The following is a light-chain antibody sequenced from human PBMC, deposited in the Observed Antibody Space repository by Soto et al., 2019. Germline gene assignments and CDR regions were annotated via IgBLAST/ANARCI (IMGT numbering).Light chain of an antibody. CDR2: GAS. Sequence: EIVMTQSPAPLSVSPGERATLSCRXSQSVSSNLAWYQQKPGQAPRLLIYGASTRATGIPARFSGSGSGTEFTLTISSLQSEDFAVYYCQQYNNWPPWTFGQGTKVDIK. J-gene: IGKJ1*01. CDR1: QSVSSN. V-gene: IGKV3-15*01. CDR3: QQYNNWPPWT.